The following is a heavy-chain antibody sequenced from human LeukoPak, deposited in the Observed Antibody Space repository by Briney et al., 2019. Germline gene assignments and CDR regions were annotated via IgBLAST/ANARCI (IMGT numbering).Heavy chain of an antibody. CDR2: ISSTGSYI. CDR1: GFSFSSYS. D-gene: IGHD3-10*01. J-gene: IGHJ4*02. CDR3: AREEARGGPFDY. V-gene: IGHV3-21*01. Sequence: GGSLRLFCAASGFSFSSYSMNWVRQAPGKGLEWVSSISSTGSYIYYADSVKGRFTISRDNAKNSLYLQMNSLRAEDTAVYYCAREEARGGPFDYWGQGTLVTVSS.